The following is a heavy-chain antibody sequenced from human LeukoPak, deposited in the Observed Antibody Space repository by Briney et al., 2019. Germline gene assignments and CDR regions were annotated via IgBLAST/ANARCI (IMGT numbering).Heavy chain of an antibody. CDR2: MNPSHGST. CDR3: ARDRYGSYYFDY. J-gene: IGHJ4*02. Sequence: ASVKVSCKASGYTFTNYYMHWVRQAPGQGLEWMGMMNPSHGSTSYVQMLQGRVTMTRDTSTSTVDMEMSSLTSDDTAVYYCARDRYGSYYFDYWGQGTLVTVSS. D-gene: IGHD3-10*01. V-gene: IGHV1-46*01. CDR1: GYTFTNYY.